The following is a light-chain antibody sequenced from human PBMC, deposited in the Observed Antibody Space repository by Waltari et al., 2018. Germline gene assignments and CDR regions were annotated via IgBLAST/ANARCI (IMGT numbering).Light chain of an antibody. CDR2: TNN. CDR1: SSNIGDNH. V-gene: IGLV1-47*01. Sequence: QSVVTQPPSASGTPGQRVTISCSGSSSNIGDNHVYWYQQVPGTAPKLLVHTNNERASGVPARFTGSKSGTSASLAIYGLRSEDEADYYCASWDDKLNAWVIGGGTRLTVL. CDR3: ASWDDKLNAWV. J-gene: IGLJ3*02.